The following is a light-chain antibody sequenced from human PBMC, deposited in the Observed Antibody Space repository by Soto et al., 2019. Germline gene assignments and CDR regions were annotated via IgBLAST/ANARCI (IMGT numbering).Light chain of an antibody. CDR1: SSDVGGYNY. Sequence: QSVLTQPASVSGSPGQSITVSCTGTSSDVGGYNYVSWYQQHPGKAPKLMIYEVSNRPSGVSNRFSGSKSGNTASLTISGLQAEDEADYYCAAWDDSLSGVVFGGGTKVTVL. CDR2: EVS. V-gene: IGLV2-14*01. J-gene: IGLJ2*01. CDR3: AAWDDSLSGVV.